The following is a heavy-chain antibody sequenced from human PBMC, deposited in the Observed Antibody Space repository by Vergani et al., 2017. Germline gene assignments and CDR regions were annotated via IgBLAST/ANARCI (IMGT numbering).Heavy chain of an antibody. J-gene: IGHJ2*01. Sequence: EVQLVESGGGLVQPGGSLRLSCAASGFSLSRSWLSWVRRAPEEGLEWVAHISPDGSATSYVDSVTSRYTISRGNTKNSLSLQMSGLRVEDTAVYYCVRLPRGPCDFDLWGRGTLITVSS. V-gene: IGHV3-7*01. CDR2: ISPDGSAT. CDR1: GFSLSRSW. CDR3: VRLPRGPCDFDL.